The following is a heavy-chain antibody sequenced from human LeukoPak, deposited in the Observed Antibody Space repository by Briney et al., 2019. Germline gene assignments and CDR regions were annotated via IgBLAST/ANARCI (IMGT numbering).Heavy chain of an antibody. Sequence: GGSLRLSCAASGFTFSSYEMNWVRQAPGKGLEWVANIKQDGSEKYYVDSVKGRFTISRDNAKNSLYLQMNSLRAEDTAVYYCARGFSSMCDYWGQGTLVTVSS. CDR3: ARGFSSMCDY. CDR1: GFTFSSYE. V-gene: IGHV3-7*01. CDR2: IKQDGSEK. D-gene: IGHD6-13*01. J-gene: IGHJ4*02.